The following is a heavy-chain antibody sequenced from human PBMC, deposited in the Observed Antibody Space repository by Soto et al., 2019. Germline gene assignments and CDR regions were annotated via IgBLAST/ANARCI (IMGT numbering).Heavy chain of an antibody. Sequence: ASVKVSCKASGYTFTSYAMHWVRQAPGQRLEWMGWINAGNGNTKYSQKFQGRVTITRDTSASTAYMELSSLRSEDTAVYYCARDRYDFWSGFLPVVYYGMDVWGQGTTVIVSS. V-gene: IGHV1-3*01. D-gene: IGHD3-3*01. J-gene: IGHJ6*02. CDR3: ARDRYDFWSGFLPVVYYGMDV. CDR1: GYTFTSYA. CDR2: INAGNGNT.